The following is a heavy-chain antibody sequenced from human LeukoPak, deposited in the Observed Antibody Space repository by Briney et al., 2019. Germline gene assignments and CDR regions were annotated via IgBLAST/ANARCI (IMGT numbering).Heavy chain of an antibody. Sequence: ASVKVSCTASGYTFTSYGISWVRQAPGQGLEWMGWISAYNGNTNYAQKLQGRVTMTTDTSTSTAYMELRSLRSDDTAVYYCARDPSSSNFDGGYYGMDVWGQGTTATVSS. D-gene: IGHD3-9*01. J-gene: IGHJ6*02. CDR2: ISAYNGNT. CDR3: ARDPSSSNFDGGYYGMDV. CDR1: GYTFTSYG. V-gene: IGHV1-18*01.